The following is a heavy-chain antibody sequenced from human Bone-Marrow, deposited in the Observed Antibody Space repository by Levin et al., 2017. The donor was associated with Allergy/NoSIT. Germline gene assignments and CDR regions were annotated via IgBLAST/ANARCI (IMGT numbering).Heavy chain of an antibody. CDR1: GFTFSSYA. CDR2: ISGSGGST. J-gene: IGHJ6*03. CDR3: AKGTLYCSSTSCYSYYYYMDV. D-gene: IGHD2-2*01. V-gene: IGHV3-23*01. Sequence: PGESLKISCAASGFTFSSYAMSWVRQAPGKGLEWVSAISGSGGSTYYADSVKGRFTISRDNSKNTLYLQMNSLRAEDTAVYYCAKGTLYCSSTSCYSYYYYMDVWGKGTTVTVSS.